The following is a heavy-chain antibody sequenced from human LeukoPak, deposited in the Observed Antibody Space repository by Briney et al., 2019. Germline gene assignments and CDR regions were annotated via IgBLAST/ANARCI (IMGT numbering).Heavy chain of an antibody. CDR3: ARDLYSSGWYSQDYYYGMDV. D-gene: IGHD6-19*01. J-gene: IGHJ6*02. CDR2: IWYDGSNK. Sequence: PGRSLRLSCAASGFTFSSYGMHWVRQAPGKGLERVAVIWYDGSNKYYADSVKGRFAISRDNSKNTLYLQMNSLRAEDTAVYYCARDLYSSGWYSQDYYYGMDVWGQGTTVTVSS. V-gene: IGHV3-33*01. CDR1: GFTFSSYG.